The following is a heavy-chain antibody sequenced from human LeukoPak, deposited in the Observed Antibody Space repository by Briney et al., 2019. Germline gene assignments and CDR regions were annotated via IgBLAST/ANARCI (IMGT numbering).Heavy chain of an antibody. J-gene: IGHJ5*02. Sequence: SETVSLTCTVSNGSISFYSWNWIRQPPGKGPEWIGYVYHTGSTNYNPSLKSRVTISVDTSKNQFSLRLSSVTAADTAVYYCARDVGSGYDYWFDPWGQGTLVTVSS. V-gene: IGHV4-59*01. CDR1: NGSISFYS. D-gene: IGHD5-12*01. CDR3: ARDVGSGYDYWFDP. CDR2: VYHTGST.